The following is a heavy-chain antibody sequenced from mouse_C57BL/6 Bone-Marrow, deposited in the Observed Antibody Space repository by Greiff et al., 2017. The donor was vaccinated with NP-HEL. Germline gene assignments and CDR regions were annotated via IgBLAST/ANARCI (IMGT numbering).Heavy chain of an antibody. J-gene: IGHJ1*03. Sequence: DVQLVESEGGLVQPGSSMKLSCTASGFTFSDYYMAWVRQVPEKGLEWVANINYDGSSTYYLDSLKSRFIISRDNAKNILYLQMSSLKSEDTATYYCARGPRYWYFDVWGTGTTVTVSS. V-gene: IGHV5-16*01. CDR3: ARGPRYWYFDV. CDR2: INYDGSST. CDR1: GFTFSDYY.